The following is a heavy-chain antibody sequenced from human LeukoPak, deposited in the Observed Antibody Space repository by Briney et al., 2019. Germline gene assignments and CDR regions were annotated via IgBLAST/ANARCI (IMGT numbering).Heavy chain of an antibody. V-gene: IGHV4-4*07. J-gene: IGHJ6*03. Sequence: SETLSLTCTVSGGSISSYYWSWIRQPAGKGLEWIGRIYTSGSTNYNPSLKSRVTMSVDTSKNQFPLKLSSVTAADTAVYYCARAGFWSGYYTGQYYYYMDVWGKGTTVTVSS. CDR2: IYTSGST. D-gene: IGHD3-3*01. CDR1: GGSISSYY. CDR3: ARAGFWSGYYTGQYYYYMDV.